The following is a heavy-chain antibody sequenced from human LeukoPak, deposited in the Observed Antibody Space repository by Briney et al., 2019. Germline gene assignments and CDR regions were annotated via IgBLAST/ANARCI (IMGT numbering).Heavy chain of an antibody. CDR1: GFTFGDYA. D-gene: IGHD4-17*01. CDR2: IRSKAYGGTT. J-gene: IGHJ5*02. V-gene: IGHV3-49*04. Sequence: GGSLRLSCTASGFTFGDYAMSWVRQAPGKGLEWVGFIRSKAYGGTTEYAASVKGRFTISRDDSKSIAYLQMNSLKTEDTAVYYCTRVIYGKEFDPWGQGTLVTVSS. CDR3: TRVIYGKEFDP.